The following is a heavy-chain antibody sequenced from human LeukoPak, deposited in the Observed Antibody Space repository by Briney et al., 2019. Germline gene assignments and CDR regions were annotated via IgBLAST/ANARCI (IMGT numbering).Heavy chain of an antibody. J-gene: IGHJ4*02. CDR1: GGSVSSGSYY. CDR3: ARSSVGEIGY. Sequence: SETLSLTCTVSGGSVSSGSYYWSWIRQPPGKGLEWIGYIYYSGSTNYNPSLKSRVTISVDTSKNQFSLKLSSVTAADTAVYHCARSSVGEIGYWGQGTLVTVSS. D-gene: IGHD3-10*01. V-gene: IGHV4-61*01. CDR2: IYYSGST.